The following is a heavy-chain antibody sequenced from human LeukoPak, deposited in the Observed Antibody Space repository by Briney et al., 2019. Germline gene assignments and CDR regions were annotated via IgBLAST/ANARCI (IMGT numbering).Heavy chain of an antibody. V-gene: IGHV4-59*08. D-gene: IGHD4-17*01. Sequence: SETLSLTCTVSGDSISSYYWSWIRQPPGKGLEWIGYIYYSGSTYYNPSLKSRVTISVDTSKNQFSLKLSSVTAADTAVYYCARLNYGDYDYWGQGTLVTVSS. J-gene: IGHJ4*02. CDR1: GDSISSYY. CDR2: IYYSGST. CDR3: ARLNYGDYDY.